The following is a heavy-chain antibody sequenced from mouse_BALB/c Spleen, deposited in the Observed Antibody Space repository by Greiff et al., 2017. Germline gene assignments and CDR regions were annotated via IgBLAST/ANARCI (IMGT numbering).Heavy chain of an antibody. J-gene: IGHJ4*01. CDR2: ISSGGSYT. V-gene: IGHV5-6-4*01. CDR3: TRDCTTALYAMDY. CDR1: GFTFSSYT. Sequence: DVMLVESGGGLVKPGGSLKLSCAASGFTFSSYTMSWVRQTPEKRLEWVATISSGGSYTYYPDSVKGRFTISRDNAKNTLYLQMSSLKSEDTAMYYCTRDCTTALYAMDYWGQGTSVTVSS. D-gene: IGHD1-2*01.